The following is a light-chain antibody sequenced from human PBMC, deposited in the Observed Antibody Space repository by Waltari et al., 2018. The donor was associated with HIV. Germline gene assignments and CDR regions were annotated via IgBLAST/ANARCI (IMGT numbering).Light chain of an antibody. CDR2: GKT. CDR1: SSNIGSNL. Sequence: QSVLTQPPSKSGTPGQRVTISCSGSSSNIGSNLVSWFQQFPGNAPTVLIYGKTQRPSGVPDRFSGSKSGTSASLAIGGLQSEDEADYYCASWDDSLNGPVFGGGTTLTVL. CDR3: ASWDDSLNGPV. V-gene: IGLV1-44*01. J-gene: IGLJ2*01.